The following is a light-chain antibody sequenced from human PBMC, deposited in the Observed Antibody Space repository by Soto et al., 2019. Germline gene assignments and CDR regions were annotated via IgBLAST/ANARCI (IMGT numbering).Light chain of an antibody. CDR2: DAS. J-gene: IGKJ2*02. Sequence: EIVLTQSPATLSLSPGERVTLSCRASQTFSSYLAWYQQKPGQAPRLLIYDASNRATGIPARFSGSGSGTDFTLTISSLEPEDFAVYYCQQRSIWPPECTFGQGTKLEIK. CDR3: QQRSIWPPECT. V-gene: IGKV3-11*01. CDR1: QTFSSY.